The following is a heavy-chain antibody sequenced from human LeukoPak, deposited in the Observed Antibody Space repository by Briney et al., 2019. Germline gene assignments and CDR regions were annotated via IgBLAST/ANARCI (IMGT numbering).Heavy chain of an antibody. Sequence: ASVKVSCKASGYTFTSYGISWVRQAPGQGLEWMGGISAYNGNTNYAQKLQGRVTMTTDTSTSTAYMELRSLRSDDTAVYYCARQQLVRRGYYYYGMDVWGQGTTVTVSS. CDR3: ARQQLVRRGYYYYGMDV. J-gene: IGHJ6*02. CDR2: ISAYNGNT. V-gene: IGHV1-18*01. CDR1: GYTFTSYG. D-gene: IGHD6-13*01.